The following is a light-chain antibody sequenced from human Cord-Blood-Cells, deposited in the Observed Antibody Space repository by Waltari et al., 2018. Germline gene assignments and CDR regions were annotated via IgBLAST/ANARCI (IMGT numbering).Light chain of an antibody. CDR3: MQALQTPT. V-gene: IGKV2-28*01. Sequence: DIVMTQSPPSLPVTPGDTASISCRSSQSLLHRNGYNYLDWYLQKPGQSPQLLIYLGSNRASGVPDRFSGSGSGTDFTLKISRVEAEDVGVYYCMQALQTPTFGQGTKVEIK. CDR1: QSLLHRNGYNY. J-gene: IGKJ1*01. CDR2: LGS.